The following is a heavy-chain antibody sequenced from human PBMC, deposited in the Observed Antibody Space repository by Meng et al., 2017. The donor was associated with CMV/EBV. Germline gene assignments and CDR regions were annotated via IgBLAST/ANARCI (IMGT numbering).Heavy chain of an antibody. D-gene: IGHD3-10*01. CDR3: ARDRTMVRGVTGY. CDR2: ISAYNGNT. CDR1: GYTVTSYG. V-gene: IGHV1-18*01. Sequence: QVQLVQSGVEVKNAGASGKVPCTPSGYTVTSYGISWVHQAPGQGLRWMGWISAYNGNTNHAQKLQGRVTMTTDTSTRTAYMELRSLRSDDTAVYYCARDRTMVRGVTGYWGRETLVTVSS. J-gene: IGHJ4*02.